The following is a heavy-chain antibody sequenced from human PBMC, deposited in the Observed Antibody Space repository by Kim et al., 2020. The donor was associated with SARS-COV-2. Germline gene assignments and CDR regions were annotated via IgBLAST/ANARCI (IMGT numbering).Heavy chain of an antibody. CDR1: GYTFTSYA. CDR3: ARALLFNFEEGNYYYGMDV. V-gene: IGHV7-4-1*02. D-gene: IGHD3-9*01. Sequence: ASVKVSCKASGYTFTSYAMNWVRQAPGQGLEWMGWINTNTGNPTYAQGFTGRFVFSLDTSVSTAYLQISSLKAEDTAVYYCARALLFNFEEGNYYYGMDVWGQGTTVTVSS. J-gene: IGHJ6*02. CDR2: INTNTGNP.